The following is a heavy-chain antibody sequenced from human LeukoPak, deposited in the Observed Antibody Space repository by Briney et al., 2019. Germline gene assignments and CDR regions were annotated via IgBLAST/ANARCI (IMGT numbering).Heavy chain of an antibody. J-gene: IGHJ4*02. V-gene: IGHV4-39*01. CDR2: INYSGAT. Sequence: PSETLSLTCTVSGVSINNCNYYSGWVRQPPGKGLELIGSINYSGATYYNASLKSRVTISVDTSENQLSLQVNSVTAADPAVSYCARHKGTEVAIPPLLDHWGQGTLVTVSS. CDR3: ARHKGTEVAIPPLLDH. D-gene: IGHD2-21*01. CDR1: GVSINNCNYY.